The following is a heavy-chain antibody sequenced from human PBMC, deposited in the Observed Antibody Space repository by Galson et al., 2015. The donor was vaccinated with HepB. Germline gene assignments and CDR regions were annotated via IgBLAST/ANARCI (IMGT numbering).Heavy chain of an antibody. CDR2: INAGSGKT. Sequence: SVKVSCKASGYTFTSYAMHWVRQAPGQRLEWMGWINAGSGKTKYSQKFQGRVTITRDTSASTAYMELSSLRSEDTAVYYCARSGSCDYWRIYYYYSGMDVWAQGAPLTVSS. D-gene: IGHD4-17*01. V-gene: IGHV1-3*01. CDR1: GYTFTSYA. J-gene: IGHJ6*02. CDR3: ARSGSCDYWRIYYYYSGMDV.